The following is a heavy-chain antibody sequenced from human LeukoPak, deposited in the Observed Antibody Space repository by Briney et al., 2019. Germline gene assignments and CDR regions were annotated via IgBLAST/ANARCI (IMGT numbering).Heavy chain of an antibody. CDR3: ARFPYCSGGSCYYFDY. V-gene: IGHV1-69*06. J-gene: IGHJ4*02. CDR2: IIPIFGTA. Sequence: SVKVSCKASGYTFTSYGISRVRQAPGQGLEWMGGIIPIFGTANYAQKFQGRVTITADKSTSTAYMELSSLRSEDTAVYYCARFPYCSGGSCYYFDYWGQGTLVTVSS. D-gene: IGHD2-15*01. CDR1: GYTFTSYG.